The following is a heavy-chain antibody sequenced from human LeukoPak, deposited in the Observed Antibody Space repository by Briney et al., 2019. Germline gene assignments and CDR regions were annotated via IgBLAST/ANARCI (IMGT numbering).Heavy chain of an antibody. CDR1: GYTFTSYW. J-gene: IGHJ4*02. Sequence: KVSCKASGYTFTSYWISWVRQMPGKGLEWMGRIDPSDSYTNYSPSFQGHVTISADKSISTAYLQWSSLKASDTAMYYCALSGYYNYFDYWGQGTLVTVSS. D-gene: IGHD3-3*01. CDR2: IDPSDSYT. V-gene: IGHV5-10-1*01. CDR3: ALSGYYNYFDY.